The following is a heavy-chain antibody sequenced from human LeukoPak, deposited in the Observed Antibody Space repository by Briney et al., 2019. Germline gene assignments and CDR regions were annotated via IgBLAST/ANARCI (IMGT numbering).Heavy chain of an antibody. CDR1: GFTVSDNY. Sequence: GGSLRLSCTASGFTVSDNYMSWVRQAPGKGLEWVSVIYSGGNTFYVDSVKGRFTISRDDSNNTLYLQMNSLRAEDTAVYYCARGPMVRGVYFDYWGQGTLVTVSS. CDR2: IYSGGNT. V-gene: IGHV3-53*01. D-gene: IGHD3-10*01. CDR3: ARGPMVRGVYFDY. J-gene: IGHJ4*02.